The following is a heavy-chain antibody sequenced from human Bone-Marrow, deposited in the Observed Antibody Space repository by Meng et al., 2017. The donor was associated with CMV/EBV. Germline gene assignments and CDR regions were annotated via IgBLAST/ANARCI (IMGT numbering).Heavy chain of an antibody. CDR1: GYTFTSYD. D-gene: IGHD3-3*01. V-gene: IGHV1-46*01. CDR2: INPSGGST. CDR3: AIGEDRGPVWSGFLGVTAFAP. Sequence: ASVKVSGKASGYTFTSYDINWVRQAPGQGLEWMGIINPSGGSTSYAQKFQGRVTMTRDTSTSTVYIEMSRLRSEDTDVYYCAIGEDRGPVWSGFLGVTAFAPWGQGTLVTVSS. J-gene: IGHJ5*02.